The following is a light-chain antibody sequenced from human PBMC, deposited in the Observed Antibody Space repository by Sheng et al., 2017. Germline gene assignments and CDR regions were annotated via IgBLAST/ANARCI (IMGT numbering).Light chain of an antibody. J-gene: IGKJ4*01. CDR3: QQSYLIRT. CDR2: AVS. CDR1: QSISGY. Sequence: DIQMTQSPSSLSASVGDRVTITCRASQSISGYLNWYQQKPGKAPKLLISAVSSLQSGVPSRFSGSGSGADFTLTISSLQPEDFATYYCQQSYLIRTFGGGTKVEIK. V-gene: IGKV1-39*01.